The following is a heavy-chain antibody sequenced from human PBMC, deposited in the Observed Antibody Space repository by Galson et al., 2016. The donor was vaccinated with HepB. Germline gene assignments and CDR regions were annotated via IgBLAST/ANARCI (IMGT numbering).Heavy chain of an antibody. D-gene: IGHD6-19*01. J-gene: IGHJ4*02. CDR3: ARESSGALLDS. Sequence: SLRLSCAASGFTFSSHNMNWVRQAPGKGLEWVSSIGFSGRDRYYADSVKGRFTISRDNAEDSLFLQMNSLRAEDTALYYCARESSGALLDSWGQGTLVTVSS. V-gene: IGHV3-21*01. CDR2: IGFSGRDR. CDR1: GFTFSSHN.